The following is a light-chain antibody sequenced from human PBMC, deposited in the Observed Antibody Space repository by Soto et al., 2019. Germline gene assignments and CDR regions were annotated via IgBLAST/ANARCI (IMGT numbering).Light chain of an antibody. CDR2: DTS. J-gene: IGKJ2*01. CDR1: QDISRC. CDR3: LQHNSYPYT. Sequence: DVQMTQSPSAMSASVGDRVTITCRASQDISRCVAWFQQKPGKAPARLIYDTSTLQVGVPSRFSGGGSGTEFTLAISGLQPEDFATYYCLQHNSYPYTFGQGTKLEIK. V-gene: IGKV1-17*03.